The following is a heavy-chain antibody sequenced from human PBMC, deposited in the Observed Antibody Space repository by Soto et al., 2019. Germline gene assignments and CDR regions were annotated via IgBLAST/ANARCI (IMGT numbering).Heavy chain of an antibody. CDR2: IYYSGST. J-gene: IGHJ3*02. Sequence: LSLTCTVSGGSISSYYWRWIRQPPGKGLEWIGYIYYSGSTNYNPSLKSRVTISVDTSKNQFSLKLSSVTAADTAVYYCARLVDIVPIHPRRAFDIWGQGTMVTVSS. CDR1: GGSISSYY. V-gene: IGHV4-59*01. D-gene: IGHD5-12*01. CDR3: ARLVDIVPIHPRRAFDI.